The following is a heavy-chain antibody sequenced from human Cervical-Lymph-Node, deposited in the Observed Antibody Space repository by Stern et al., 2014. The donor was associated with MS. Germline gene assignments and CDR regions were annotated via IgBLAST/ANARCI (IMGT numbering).Heavy chain of an antibody. Sequence: QVQLVQSGAEVKKPGSSVKVSCKASGGTFSNYATSWVRQAPGQGLEWMGGLVPLFGKPNHAQKFQGRAPITADESTSTAYMDLSSLRSEDTAVYYCASPLTATSVPFGYYGMDVWGQGTTVTVS. CDR2: LVPLFGKP. D-gene: IGHD4-17*01. V-gene: IGHV1-69*01. CDR3: ASPLTATSVPFGYYGMDV. CDR1: GGTFSNYA. J-gene: IGHJ6*02.